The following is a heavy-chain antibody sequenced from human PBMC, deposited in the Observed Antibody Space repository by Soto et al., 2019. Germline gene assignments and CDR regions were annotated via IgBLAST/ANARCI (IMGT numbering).Heavy chain of an antibody. CDR3: ASRRGKLPLENYYYYYYMDV. Sequence: GASVKVSCKASGGTFSSYTISWVRQAPGQGLEWMGRIIPILGIANYAQKFQGRVTITADKSTSTAYMELSSLRSEDTAVYYCASRRGKLPLENYYYYYYMDVWGKGTTVTVSS. CDR2: IIPILGIA. V-gene: IGHV1-69*02. J-gene: IGHJ6*03. D-gene: IGHD1-7*01. CDR1: GGTFSSYT.